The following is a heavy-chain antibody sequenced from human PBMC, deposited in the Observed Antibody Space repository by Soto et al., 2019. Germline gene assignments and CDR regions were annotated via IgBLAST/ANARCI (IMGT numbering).Heavy chain of an antibody. CDR3: ARVEYCSGGSCLNAFEI. CDR1: GFTFSSYA. CDR2: ISYDGSNK. Sequence: GGSLRLSCAASGFTFSSYAMHWVRQAPGKGLEWVAVISYDGSNKYYADSVKGRFTISRDNSKNTLYLQMNSLRAQDTAVYYCARVEYCSGGSCLNAFEIWGQGTMVTVSS. D-gene: IGHD2-15*01. J-gene: IGHJ3*02. V-gene: IGHV3-30-3*01.